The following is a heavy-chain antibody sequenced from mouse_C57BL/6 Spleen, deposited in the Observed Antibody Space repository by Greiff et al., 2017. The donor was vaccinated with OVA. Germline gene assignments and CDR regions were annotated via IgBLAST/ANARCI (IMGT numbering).Heavy chain of an antibody. Sequence: QVQLKQSGAELVRPGASVTLSCKASGYTFTDYEMHWVKQTPVHGLEWIGAIDPGTGGTAYNQKFKGKAILTADKSSSTAYMELRSLTSEDSAIYYCTFIYDGYYGFAYWGQGTLVTVSA. V-gene: IGHV1-15*01. CDR2: IDPGTGGT. CDR3: TFIYDGYYGFAY. CDR1: GYTFTDYE. J-gene: IGHJ3*01. D-gene: IGHD2-3*01.